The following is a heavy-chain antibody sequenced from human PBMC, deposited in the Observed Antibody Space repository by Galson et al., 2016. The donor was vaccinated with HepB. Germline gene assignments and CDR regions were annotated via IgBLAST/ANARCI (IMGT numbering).Heavy chain of an antibody. D-gene: IGHD6-19*01. Sequence: SLRLSCAASGFTFSAYAMSWVRQAPGKGLEWVSSISGSGANIYYADSVQGRFTVSRDNSKNTLYLQMNTLRVDDTALYYCAKVPQRLIWGRGWYFDYWGQGTLVTVSP. J-gene: IGHJ4*02. V-gene: IGHV3-23*01. CDR3: AKVPQRLIWGRGWYFDY. CDR2: ISGSGANI. CDR1: GFTFSAYA.